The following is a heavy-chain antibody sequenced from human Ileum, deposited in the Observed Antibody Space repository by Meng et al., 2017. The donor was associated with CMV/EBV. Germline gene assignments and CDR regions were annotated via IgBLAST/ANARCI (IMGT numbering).Heavy chain of an antibody. D-gene: IGHD1-26*01. V-gene: IGHV6-1*01. CDR3: ARESELLRFDH. J-gene: IGHJ4*02. Sequence: QIQLHQSGPGLVKPSQTLSLTRASSGASVSTNNVAWNWIRQSPLRGLEWLGRTAYRSKWDYEYSVSVESRITISPDTSKNQFSLHLRSVTPEDTAIYYCARESELLRFDHWGQGTLVTVSS. CDR2: TAYRSKWDY. CDR1: GASVSTNNVA.